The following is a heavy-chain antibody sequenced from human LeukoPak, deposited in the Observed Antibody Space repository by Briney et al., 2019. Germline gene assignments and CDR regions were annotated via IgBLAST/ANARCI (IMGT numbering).Heavy chain of an antibody. J-gene: IGHJ5*02. D-gene: IGHD2-2*03. Sequence: KASETLSLTCAVHGPSFSGYFWGWIRQPPGKGLEWIGEINHRGDTNYNPSLKSRVTISLDTSNNQFSVRLTSVTAADTAVYYCARSPSRQNWIASLYKWFDPWGQGTLVTVAS. CDR3: ARSPSRQNWIASLYKWFDP. CDR2: INHRGDT. CDR1: GPSFSGYF. V-gene: IGHV4-34*01.